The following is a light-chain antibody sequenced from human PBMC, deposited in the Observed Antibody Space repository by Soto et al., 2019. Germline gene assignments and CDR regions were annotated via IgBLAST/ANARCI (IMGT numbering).Light chain of an antibody. CDR2: DAS. J-gene: IGKJ1*01. CDR3: QQYNNYATWT. V-gene: IGKV1-5*01. CDR1: KSISVW. Sequence: DIQMTQSPSTLSASVGDRVTITCRASKSISVWLAWYQHKPGKAPKVLIWDASSLQRGVPSRFSGSGSGTEFTLTISSLQPDDFATYYCQQYNNYATWTFGQGTKVEIK.